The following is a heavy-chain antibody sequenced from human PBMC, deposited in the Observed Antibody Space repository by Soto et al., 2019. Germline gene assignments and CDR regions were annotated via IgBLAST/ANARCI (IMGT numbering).Heavy chain of an antibody. D-gene: IGHD3-22*01. V-gene: IGHV3-23*01. CDR3: VKDDGGYPSTAPH. J-gene: IGHJ4*02. Sequence: EVQLLESGGGLVQPGGSLRLSCAASGITISNYPMSWVRQAPGKGLDWVSGISGSGDRTYYADSAKGRFTISKDISRNSLSLQLDSLGGEDTAVDFCVKDDGGYPSTAPHWGQGTLVTVSS. CDR2: ISGSGDRT. CDR1: GITISNYP.